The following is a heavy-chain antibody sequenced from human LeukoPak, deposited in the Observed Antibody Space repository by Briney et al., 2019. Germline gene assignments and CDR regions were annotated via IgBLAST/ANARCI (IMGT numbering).Heavy chain of an antibody. J-gene: IGHJ4*02. CDR1: GFTVSSNY. CDR3: ARLVATTGRLYFDY. D-gene: IGHD1-1*01. CDR2: IYSGGNT. V-gene: IGHV3-53*01. Sequence: GGSLRLSCAASGFTVSSNYMGWVRQAPGKGLEYVSVIYSGGNTYYAGSVKGRFTISRDNSKNTVYLQMNSLRAEDTAVFYCARLVATTGRLYFDYWGQGNLVTASS.